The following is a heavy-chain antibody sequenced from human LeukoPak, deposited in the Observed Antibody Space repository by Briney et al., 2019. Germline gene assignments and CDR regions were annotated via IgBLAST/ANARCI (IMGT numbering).Heavy chain of an antibody. J-gene: IGHJ4*02. Sequence: SETLSLTCTVSGGSISSSSYYWGWIRQPPGKGLEWIGSIYYGGSTYYNPSLKSRVTISVDTSKNQFSLKLSSVTAADTAVYYCARDYGGNSFDYWGQGTLVTVSS. CDR3: ARDYGGNSFDY. CDR1: GGSISSSSYY. D-gene: IGHD4-23*01. CDR2: IYYGGST. V-gene: IGHV4-39*07.